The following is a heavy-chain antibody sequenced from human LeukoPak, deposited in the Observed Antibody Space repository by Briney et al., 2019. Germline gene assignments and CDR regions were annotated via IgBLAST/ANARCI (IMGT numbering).Heavy chain of an antibody. V-gene: IGHV4-39*01. Sequence: SETLSLTCTVSGGSISSGSYYWSWIRQPPGKGLEWIGYIYYSGSTYYNPSLKSRVTISVDTSKNQFSLKLSSVTAADTAVYYCASLRERSYYARGFDYWGQGTLVTVSS. D-gene: IGHD1-26*01. J-gene: IGHJ4*02. CDR2: IYYSGST. CDR3: ASLRERSYYARGFDY. CDR1: GGSISSGSYY.